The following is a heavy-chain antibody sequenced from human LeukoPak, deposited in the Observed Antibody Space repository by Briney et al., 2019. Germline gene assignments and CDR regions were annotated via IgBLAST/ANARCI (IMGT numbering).Heavy chain of an antibody. D-gene: IGHD6-19*01. Sequence: SETLSLTCTVSGGSISSSSHYWGWIRQPPGKGLEWIGSIYYSGSTYYNPSLKSRVTISVDTSKNQFSLKLTSVTAADTAVYYCARLSGWDHYWGQGTLVTVSS. V-gene: IGHV4-39*01. CDR3: ARLSGWDHY. J-gene: IGHJ4*02. CDR2: IYYSGST. CDR1: GGSISSSSHY.